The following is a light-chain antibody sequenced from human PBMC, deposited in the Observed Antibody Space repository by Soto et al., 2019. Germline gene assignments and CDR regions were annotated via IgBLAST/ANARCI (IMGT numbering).Light chain of an antibody. CDR3: LEHNTYPFT. V-gene: IGKV1-17*01. Sequence: DFQMTQSPSSLSASVGDRITITCRASQGIGDDLGWYQQRPGEAPKRLIYGASILPSGVPLRFSGSGSGTEFTLTISGLQPEDFATYFCLEHNTYPFTFGGGTKVEIK. CDR1: QGIGDD. J-gene: IGKJ4*01. CDR2: GAS.